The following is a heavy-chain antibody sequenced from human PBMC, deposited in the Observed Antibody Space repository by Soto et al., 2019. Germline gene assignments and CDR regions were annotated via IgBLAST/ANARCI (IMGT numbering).Heavy chain of an antibody. CDR1: GYTFTTYY. CDR2: INPAVGST. CDR3: ARGYMTPRSPCTD. V-gene: IGHV1-46*01. D-gene: IGHD1-20*01. J-gene: IGHJ4*01. Sequence: ASVKVSCKASGYTFTTYYIHWVRQAPGQGLEWMGVINPAVGSTGFAQNIQDRFTMTKDTSTNTVYMELRSLKPEDTAVYYCARGYMTPRSPCTDWGQGSLVTGSS.